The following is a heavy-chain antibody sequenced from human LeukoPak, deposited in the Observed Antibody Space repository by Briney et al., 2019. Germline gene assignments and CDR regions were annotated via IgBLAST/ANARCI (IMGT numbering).Heavy chain of an antibody. V-gene: IGHV1-18*01. J-gene: IGHJ6*03. CDR3: ARDRGSSGWLVFGPIRYYYYMDV. CDR1: PDTFTRYG. D-gene: IGHD6-19*01. CDR2: IRAYNGDT. Sequence: GASVKVSCKASPDTFTRYGITWVRQAPGQGLEWMGWIRAYNGDTNYAQKLQGRVTMTTDTSTSTAYMELRSLRSDDTAVYYCARDRGSSGWLVFGPIRYYYYMDVWGKGTTVTISS.